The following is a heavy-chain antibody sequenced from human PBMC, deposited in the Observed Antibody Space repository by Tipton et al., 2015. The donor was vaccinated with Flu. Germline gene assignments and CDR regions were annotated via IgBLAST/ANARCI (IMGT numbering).Heavy chain of an antibody. J-gene: IGHJ3*02. CDR2: ISYVGSNK. Sequence: SLRLSCAASGFTFSSYAMHWVRQAPGKGLEWVAVISYVGSNKYYADSVKGRFTISRDNSKNTLYLQMNSLRAEDTAVYYCASDKGGFDAFDIWGQGTMVTVSS. V-gene: IGHV3-30-3*01. D-gene: IGHD3-16*01. CDR1: GFTFSSYA. CDR3: ASDKGGFDAFDI.